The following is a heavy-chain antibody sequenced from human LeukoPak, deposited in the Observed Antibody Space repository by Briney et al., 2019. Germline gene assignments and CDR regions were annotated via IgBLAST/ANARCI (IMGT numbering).Heavy chain of an antibody. CDR1: GYTFTGYY. CDR3: ARLLTNYYAFDI. V-gene: IGHV1-2*02. CDR2: INPNSGGI. Sequence: ASVKVSCKASGYTFTGYYMHWVRQAPGQGLAWMGWINPNSGGINYAQKFQGRVTMTRDTSISTAYMELRRLRSDDTAVYYCARLLTNYYAFDIWGQGTMVTVSS. D-gene: IGHD4/OR15-4a*01. J-gene: IGHJ3*02.